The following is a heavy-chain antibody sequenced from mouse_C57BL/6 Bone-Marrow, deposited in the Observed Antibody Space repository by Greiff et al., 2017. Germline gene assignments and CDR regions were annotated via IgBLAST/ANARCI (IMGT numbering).Heavy chain of an antibody. J-gene: IGHJ4*01. V-gene: IGHV1-69*01. CDR1: GYTFTSYW. CDR2: IDPSDSYT. Sequence: QVQLQQPGAELVMPGASVKLSCKASGYTFTSYWMHWVKQRPGQCLEWIGEIDPSDSYTNYNQKFKGKSTLTVDKSSSTAYMQLSSLTSEDSAVYYCARGWLLPAMDYWGQGTSVTVSS. D-gene: IGHD2-3*01. CDR3: ARGWLLPAMDY.